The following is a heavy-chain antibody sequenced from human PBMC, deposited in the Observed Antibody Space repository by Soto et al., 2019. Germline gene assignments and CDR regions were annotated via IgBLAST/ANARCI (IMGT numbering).Heavy chain of an antibody. J-gene: IGHJ4*02. V-gene: IGHV5-10-1*01. Sequence: GESLKISCKGSGYSFTSYWISWVRQMPGKGLEWMGRIDPSDSYTNYSPSFQGHVTISADKSISTAYLQWSSLKASDTAMYYCARLGGSSGSGIRVDYWGQGTLVTVSS. CDR1: GYSFTSYW. CDR2: IDPSDSYT. D-gene: IGHD6-19*01. CDR3: ARLGGSSGSGIRVDY.